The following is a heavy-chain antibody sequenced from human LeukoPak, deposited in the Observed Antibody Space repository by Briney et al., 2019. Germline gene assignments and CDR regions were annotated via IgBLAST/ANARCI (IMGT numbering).Heavy chain of an antibody. CDR3: ARHGGFTPPDY. CDR2: LYHTGAV. J-gene: IGHJ4*02. Sequence: SETLSLTCTVSGVSITGDSYYWAWIRQPPGKNLEWIGSLYHTGAVHYNPSLRSRVTISEDTPKNRFSLKLASVTAADTAIYYCARHGGFTPPDYWGQGTLVAVSS. V-gene: IGHV4-39*01. CDR1: GVSITGDSYY.